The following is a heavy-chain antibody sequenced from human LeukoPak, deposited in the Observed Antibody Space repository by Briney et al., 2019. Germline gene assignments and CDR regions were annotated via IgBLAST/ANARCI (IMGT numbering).Heavy chain of an antibody. Sequence: GASVKVSCKASGYTFTGYYMHWVRQAPGQGLEWMGWINPNSGGTNYAQKFQGRVTMTRDTSISTAYMELSRLRSDDTAVYYCASEADIVLMARWAFDIWGQGTMVTVSS. CDR2: INPNSGGT. CDR3: ASEADIVLMARWAFDI. CDR1: GYTFTGYY. D-gene: IGHD2-8*01. J-gene: IGHJ3*02. V-gene: IGHV1-2*02.